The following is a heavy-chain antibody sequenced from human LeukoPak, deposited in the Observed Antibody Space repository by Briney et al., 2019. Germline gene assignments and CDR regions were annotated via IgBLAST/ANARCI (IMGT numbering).Heavy chain of an antibody. CDR2: IKQDGSEK. J-gene: IGHJ5*02. D-gene: IGHD4-17*01. V-gene: IGHV3-7*01. Sequence: TGGSLRLSCAASGFTFSSYWMTWVRQAPGKGLEWVANIKQDGSEKFYVDSVKGRFTISRDSAKNSLYLQMNSLRAEDTAVYYCAKGPSGDTLSWAWFDPWGQGTLVTVSS. CDR3: AKGPSGDTLSWAWFDP. CDR1: GFTFSSYW.